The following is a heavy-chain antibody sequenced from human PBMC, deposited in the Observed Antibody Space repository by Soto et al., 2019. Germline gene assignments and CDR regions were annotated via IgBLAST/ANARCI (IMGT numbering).Heavy chain of an antibody. CDR2: IGGSSSPI. D-gene: IGHD6-19*01. J-gene: IGHJ5*02. CDR3: ASDAGDSSRWDEGNCFDP. V-gene: IGHV3-48*02. CDR1: GFPFSSYG. Sequence: EVQLVESGGGLVQPGGSLRLSCAASGFPFSSYGMNWVRQAPGKGLEWVSDIGGSSSPIFYADSVKGRFTISRDNDEYSVYLPRVSMRDEDTAVYYCASDAGDSSRWDEGNCFDPWGQGTLVTVSS.